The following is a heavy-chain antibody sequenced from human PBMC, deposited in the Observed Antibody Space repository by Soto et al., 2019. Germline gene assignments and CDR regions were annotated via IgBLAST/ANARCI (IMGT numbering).Heavy chain of an antibody. Sequence: PGESLKISCKGSGYSFTSYWIGWVRPMPGQGLEWMGVIYPGDSDTRYSPSFQGQVTISADKSISTAYLQWSSLKASDTAMYYCAGHWGRGWFSSMWMDVWAQGTTVTVSS. CDR1: GYSFTSYW. CDR2: IYPGDSDT. J-gene: IGHJ6*02. CDR3: AGHWGRGWFSSMWMDV. D-gene: IGHD6-19*01. V-gene: IGHV5-51*01.